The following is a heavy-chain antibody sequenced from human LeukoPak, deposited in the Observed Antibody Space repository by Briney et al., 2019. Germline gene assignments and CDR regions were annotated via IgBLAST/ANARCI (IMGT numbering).Heavy chain of an antibody. CDR2: IYYSGST. Sequence: PSETLSLTCTVSGGSISSYYWSWIRQPPGKGLEWIGYIYYSGSTNYNPSLKSRVTMSVDTSKNQFSLKLSSVTAADTAVYYCARHKSGRVTTYYYYMDVWGKGTTVTVSS. CDR3: ARHKSGRVTTYYYYMDV. D-gene: IGHD4-17*01. V-gene: IGHV4-59*08. J-gene: IGHJ6*03. CDR1: GGSISSYY.